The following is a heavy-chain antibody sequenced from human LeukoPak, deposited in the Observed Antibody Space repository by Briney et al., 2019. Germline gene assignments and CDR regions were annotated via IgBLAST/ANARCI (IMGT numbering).Heavy chain of an antibody. V-gene: IGHV3-13*01. CDR1: GFTFSSYD. CDR2: IGTAGDT. J-gene: IGHJ6*02. Sequence: GGSLRLSCAASGFTFSSYDMHWVRQATGKGLEWVSAIGTAGDTYYPGSVKGRFTISRENAKNSLYLQMNSLRAGDTAVYYCARAHDILTGRGSGMDVWGQGTTVTVSS. CDR3: ARAHDILTGRGSGMDV. D-gene: IGHD3-9*01.